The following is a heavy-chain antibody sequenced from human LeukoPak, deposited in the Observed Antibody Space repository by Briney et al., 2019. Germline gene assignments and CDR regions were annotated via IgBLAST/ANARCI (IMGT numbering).Heavy chain of an antibody. D-gene: IGHD2-2*01. V-gene: IGHV4-39*01. CDR1: GASISSITDY. CDR3: ARLGYCSSTSCSSNFQH. J-gene: IGHJ1*01. Sequence: SETLSLTCSVSGASISSITDYWGWIRQPPGEGLEWIGTIYYNGRTHYNPSLESRVTISVDTSKNQFSLKLSSVTAADTAVYYCARLGYCSSTSCSSNFQHWGQGTLVTVSS. CDR2: IYYNGRT.